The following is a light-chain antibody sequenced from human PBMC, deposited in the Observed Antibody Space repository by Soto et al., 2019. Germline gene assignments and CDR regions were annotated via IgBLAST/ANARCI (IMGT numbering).Light chain of an antibody. Sequence: QSVLTQPPSVSGAPGQRVIISCTGTSSNIGANYDVHWYRQLPGTAPKLLIYGNSNRPSGVPDRFSGSKSGTSASLAIIGLQAEDEADYYCQSYDTSLSGVVFGGGTKLTV. CDR1: SSNIGANYD. J-gene: IGLJ3*02. V-gene: IGLV1-40*01. CDR2: GNS. CDR3: QSYDTSLSGVV.